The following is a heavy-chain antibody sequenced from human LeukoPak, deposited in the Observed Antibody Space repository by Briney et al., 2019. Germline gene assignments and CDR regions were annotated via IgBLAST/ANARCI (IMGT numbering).Heavy chain of an antibody. D-gene: IGHD3-9*01. V-gene: IGHV3-7*01. CDR2: IKQDGSEK. CDR3: ARVRGIRGLPGILIGRFSDYYYMDV. CDR1: GFTFSSYW. J-gene: IGHJ6*03. Sequence: GGSLRLSCAASGFTFSSYWMSWVRQAPGKGLEWLANIKQDGSEKYYVDSVKGRCTVSRDNAKNSLYLQMNSLRAEDTAVYYCARVRGIRGLPGILIGRFSDYYYMDVWGKGTTVTISS.